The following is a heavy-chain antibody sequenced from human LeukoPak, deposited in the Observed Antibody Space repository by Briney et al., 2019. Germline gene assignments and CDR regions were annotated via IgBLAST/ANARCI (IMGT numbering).Heavy chain of an antibody. CDR1: GGSISSSSYY. Sequence: PSETLSLTCTVSGGSISSSSYYWGWIRQPPGKGLEWIGSIYYSGSTYYNPSLKSRVTISVDTSKNQFSLKLCSVTAADTAVYYCAREPGIAAADHFDYWGQGTLVTVSS. CDR2: IYYSGST. V-gene: IGHV4-39*02. CDR3: AREPGIAAADHFDY. J-gene: IGHJ4*02. D-gene: IGHD6-13*01.